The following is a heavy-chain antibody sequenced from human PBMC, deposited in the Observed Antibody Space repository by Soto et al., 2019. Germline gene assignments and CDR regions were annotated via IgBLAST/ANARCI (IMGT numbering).Heavy chain of an antibody. CDR2: IYSGGST. Sequence: GGSLRLSCAASGFTVSSNYMSWVRQAPGKGLEWVSVIYSGGSTYYADSVKGRFTISRDNSKNTLYLQMNSLRAEDTAVYYCARDWRGDYYYGMDVWGQGTTVTVSS. CDR1: GFTVSSNY. J-gene: IGHJ6*02. V-gene: IGHV3-53*01. CDR3: ARDWRGDYYYGMDV. D-gene: IGHD4-17*01.